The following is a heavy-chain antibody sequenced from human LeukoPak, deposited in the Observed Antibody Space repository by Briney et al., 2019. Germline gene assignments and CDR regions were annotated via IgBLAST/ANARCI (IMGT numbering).Heavy chain of an antibody. CDR3: ARSWSGMDV. V-gene: IGHV6-1*01. Sequence: LXLXXAIXXDSVXSXXAAWDWGRQSPXRGXXXLGRTYYRSKWYNDYAVSVKSRITINPDTSKNQFSLQLNSVTPEDTAVYYCARSWSGMDVWGKGTTVTVSS. CDR2: TYYRSKWYN. D-gene: IGHD1-1*01. J-gene: IGHJ6*04. CDR1: XDSVXSXXAA.